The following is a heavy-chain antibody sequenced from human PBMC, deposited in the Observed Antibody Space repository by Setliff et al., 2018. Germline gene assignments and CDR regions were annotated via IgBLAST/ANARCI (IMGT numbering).Heavy chain of an antibody. CDR1: GYSISSGYY. J-gene: IGHJ5*02. Sequence: SETLSLTCAVSGYSISSGYYWGWTRQPPGKGLEWIGSIYHSGSTYYNPSLKSRVTISVDTSKNQFSLKLSSVTAADTAVYYCARRNGEKLDPWGQGTLVTVSS. V-gene: IGHV4-38-2*01. CDR3: ARRNGEKLDP. CDR2: IYHSGST.